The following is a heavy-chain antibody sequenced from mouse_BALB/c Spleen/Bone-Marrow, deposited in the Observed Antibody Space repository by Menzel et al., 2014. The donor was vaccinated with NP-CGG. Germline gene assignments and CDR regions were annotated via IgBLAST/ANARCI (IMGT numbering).Heavy chain of an antibody. J-gene: IGHJ2*01. D-gene: IGHD3-1*01. V-gene: IGHV1-5*01. CDR1: GYTFSNYW. Sequence: VQLKHSGTVLARPGAAVKMSCKASGYTFSNYWMHWVKRRPGQGLEWIGTIYPGNSDTTYNQKFKGKAKLTAVTSTSTAYMELSSLTNEDSAVYYCTTLARSDFDYWGQGTTLTVSS. CDR3: TTLARSDFDY. CDR2: IYPGNSDT.